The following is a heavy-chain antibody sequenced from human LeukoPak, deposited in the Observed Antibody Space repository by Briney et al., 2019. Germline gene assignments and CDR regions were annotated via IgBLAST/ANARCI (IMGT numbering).Heavy chain of an antibody. D-gene: IGHD5-12*01. CDR2: IYSSGST. V-gene: IGHV4-59*12. CDR3: ARDGYNWFDP. Sequence: SETLSLTCTVSGGSISSYYWSWIRQPPGKGLEWIGYIYSSGSTNYNPSLKSRVTISVDTSKNQFSLKLSSVTAADTAVYYCARDGYNWFDPWGQGTLVTVSS. J-gene: IGHJ5*02. CDR1: GGSISSYY.